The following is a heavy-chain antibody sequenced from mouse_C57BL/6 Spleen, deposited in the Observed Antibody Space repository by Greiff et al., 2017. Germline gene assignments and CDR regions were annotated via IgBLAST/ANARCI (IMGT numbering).Heavy chain of an antibody. V-gene: IGHV1-42*01. CDR2: INPSTGGT. CDR3: AREDYYGTHYFDY. CDR1: GYSFTGYY. J-gene: IGHJ2*01. D-gene: IGHD1-1*01. Sequence: VQLQQSGPELVKPGASVKISCKASGYSFTGYYMNWVKQSPEKSLEWIGEINPSTGGTTYNQKFNAKATLTVDKSSSTAYMQLKSLTSEDSAVYYCAREDYYGTHYFDYWGQGTTLTVSS.